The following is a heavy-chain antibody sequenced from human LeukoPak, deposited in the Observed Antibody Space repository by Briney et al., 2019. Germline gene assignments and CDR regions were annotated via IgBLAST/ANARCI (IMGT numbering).Heavy chain of an antibody. CDR1: GGTFSSYA. CDR2: IIPIFGTA. J-gene: IGHJ4*02. CDR3: ASPASYYYDSSGSDYFDY. D-gene: IGHD3-22*01. Sequence: SVKVSCKASGGTFSSYAISWVRQAPGQGLERMGGIIPIFGTANYAQKFQGRVTITADESTSTAYMELSSLRSEDTAVYYCASPASYYYDSSGSDYFDYWGQGTLVTVSS. V-gene: IGHV1-69*13.